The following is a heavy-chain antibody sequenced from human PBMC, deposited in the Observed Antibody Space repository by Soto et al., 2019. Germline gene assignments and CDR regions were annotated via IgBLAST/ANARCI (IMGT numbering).Heavy chain of an antibody. CDR1: GFTFSSYA. CDR3: AKDRPYYDFWSGTVYYYYGMDV. V-gene: IGHV3-23*01. Sequence: GGSLRLSCAASGFTFSSYAMSWVRQAPGKGLEWVSAISGSGANKYYADSVKGRFTISRDNSKNTLYLQMNSLRAEDTAVYYCAKDRPYYDFWSGTVYYYYGMDVWGQGTTVTVSS. D-gene: IGHD3-3*01. CDR2: ISGSGANK. J-gene: IGHJ6*02.